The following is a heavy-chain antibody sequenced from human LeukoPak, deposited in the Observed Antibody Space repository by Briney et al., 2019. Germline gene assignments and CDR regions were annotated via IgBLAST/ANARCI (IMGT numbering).Heavy chain of an antibody. D-gene: IGHD3-10*01. J-gene: IGHJ4*02. CDR2: IKQGGSEK. V-gene: IGHV3-7*01. Sequence: GGSLRLSCAASGFTFSSYWMSWVRQAPGKGLEWVANIKQGGSEKYYVDSVKGRFTISRDNAKNSLYLQMNSLRAEDTAVYYCARVGRSGCYDYWGQGTLVTVSS. CDR1: GFTFSSYW. CDR3: ARVGRSGCYDY.